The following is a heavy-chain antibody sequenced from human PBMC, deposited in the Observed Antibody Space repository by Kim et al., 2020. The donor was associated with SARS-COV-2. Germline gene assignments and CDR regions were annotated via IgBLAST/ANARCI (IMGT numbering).Heavy chain of an antibody. CDR2: IYYSGST. D-gene: IGHD6-13*01. CDR1: GGSISSISYY. Sequence: SETLSLTCTVSGGSISSISYYWGWIRQPPGKGLEWIGSIYYSGSTYYNPSLKSRVTISVDTSKNHFSLKLSSVTAAHPAVFYCASQTAGIRVLYNWFHP. J-gene: IGHJ5*02. V-gene: IGHV4-39*07. CDR3: ASQTAGIRVLYNWFHP.